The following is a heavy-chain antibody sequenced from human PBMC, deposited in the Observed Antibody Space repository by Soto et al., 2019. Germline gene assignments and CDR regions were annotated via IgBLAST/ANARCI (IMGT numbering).Heavy chain of an antibody. J-gene: IGHJ2*01. CDR2: INSDGSST. V-gene: IGHV3-74*01. Sequence: GGSLRLSCAASGFTFSSYWMHWVRQAPGKGLVWVSRINSDGSSTSYADSVKGRFTISRDNAKNTLYLQMNSLRAEDTAVYYCARDLITASGGPNWYFDLWGRGTLVTVSS. CDR1: GFTFSSYW. D-gene: IGHD1-20*01. CDR3: ARDLITASGGPNWYFDL.